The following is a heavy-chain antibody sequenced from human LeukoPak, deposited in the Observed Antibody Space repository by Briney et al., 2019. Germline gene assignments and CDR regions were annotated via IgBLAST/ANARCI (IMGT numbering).Heavy chain of an antibody. J-gene: IGHJ3*02. CDR1: GFTFSSYG. CDR3: ARENNWGYRGAFDI. V-gene: IGHV3-33*01. D-gene: IGHD7-27*01. Sequence: GGSLRLSCAASGFTFSSYGMHWVRQAPGKGLEWVAVIWYDGSNKYYADSVKGRFTISRDNSKNTLYLQMNSLRAEDTAVYYCARENNWGYRGAFDIWGQGTMVTVSS. CDR2: IWYDGSNK.